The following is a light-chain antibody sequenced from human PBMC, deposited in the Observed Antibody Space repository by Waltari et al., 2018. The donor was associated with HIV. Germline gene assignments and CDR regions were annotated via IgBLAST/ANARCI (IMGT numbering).Light chain of an antibody. CDR2: GAT. V-gene: IGKV1-39*01. CDR3: QQTYSFPHT. Sequence: DIQMTQSPSSLSASVGDRVSITCRPSQIINSYLNWYQHTPGKPPKLLIFGATTLQSGVPSRFSGSESATDFTLTVTGLQPEDLATYFCQQTYSFPHTFGQGTRVDIK. CDR1: QIINSY. J-gene: IGKJ5*01.